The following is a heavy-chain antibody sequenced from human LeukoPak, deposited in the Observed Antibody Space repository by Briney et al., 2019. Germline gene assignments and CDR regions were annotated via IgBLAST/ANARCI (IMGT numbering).Heavy chain of an antibody. CDR3: ARDYYYGFYY. CDR1: GFTFSDYS. D-gene: IGHD3-10*01. J-gene: IGHJ4*02. CDR2: ISSRSGSI. V-gene: IGHV3-48*02. Sequence: GGSLRLSCAASGFTFSDYSMNWVRQPPGKGLEWVSYISSRSGSIHYADSVKGRFTISRDNAKKSLYLQMSSLRDEDTVVYYCARDYYYGFYYWGQGTLVTVSS.